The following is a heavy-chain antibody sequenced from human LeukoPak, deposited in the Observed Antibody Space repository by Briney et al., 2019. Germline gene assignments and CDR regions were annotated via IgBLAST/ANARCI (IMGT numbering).Heavy chain of an antibody. V-gene: IGHV3-9*01. J-gene: IGHJ2*01. CDR2: ISWNSGSI. CDR1: RFTFDDYA. Sequence: GGSLRLSCAASRFTFDDYAMHWVRQAPGKGLEWVSCISWNSGSIGYADSVKGRFTISRDNAKNSPYLQMNSLRAEDTALYYCAKLTARLEGYFDLWGRGTLVTVSS. CDR3: AKLTARLEGYFDL. D-gene: IGHD5-18*01.